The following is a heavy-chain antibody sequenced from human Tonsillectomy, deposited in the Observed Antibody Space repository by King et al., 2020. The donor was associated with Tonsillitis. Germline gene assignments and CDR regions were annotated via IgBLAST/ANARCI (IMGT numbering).Heavy chain of an antibody. Sequence: VQLVESGAEVKKPGASVKVSCKASGYTFTGYYMHWVRQAPGQGLEWMGWINPNSGGTNYAKKFQGRVTMTRDTSISTAYMELSRLRSDDTAVYYCARGLGDYYDSSGYQNWFDPWGQGTLVTVSS. V-gene: IGHV1-2*02. CDR2: INPNSGGT. J-gene: IGHJ5*02. D-gene: IGHD3-22*01. CDR3: ARGLGDYYDSSGYQNWFDP. CDR1: GYTFTGYY.